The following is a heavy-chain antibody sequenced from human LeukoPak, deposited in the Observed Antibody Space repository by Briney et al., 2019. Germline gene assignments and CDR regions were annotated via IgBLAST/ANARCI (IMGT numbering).Heavy chain of an antibody. V-gene: IGHV3-53*01. D-gene: IGHD3-3*01. CDR2: IYSGGST. J-gene: IGHJ5*02. CDR3: ARDHLYYDFWSGYENWFDP. Sequence: GGSLRLSCAASGFTVSSNYMSWVRQAPGKGLEWVSVIYSGGSTYYADSVKGRFTISRDNAKNSLYLQMNSLRAEDTAVYYCARDHLYYDFWSGYENWFDPWGQGTLVTVSS. CDR1: GFTVSSNY.